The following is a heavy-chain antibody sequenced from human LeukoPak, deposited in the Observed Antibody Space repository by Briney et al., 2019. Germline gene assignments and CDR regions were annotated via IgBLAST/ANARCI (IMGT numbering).Heavy chain of an antibody. CDR3: ARPKLYSSSWYRNWFDL. J-gene: IGHJ5*02. D-gene: IGHD6-13*01. CDR1: GFTFSSYG. V-gene: IGHV3-30*03. Sequence: PGGSLRLSCAASGFTFSSYGMHWVRQAPGKGLERVAVISYDGSNKYYADSVKGRFTISRDNSENTLYLQMNSLRAEDTAVYYCARPKLYSSSWYRNWFDLWGQGTLVTVSS. CDR2: ISYDGSNK.